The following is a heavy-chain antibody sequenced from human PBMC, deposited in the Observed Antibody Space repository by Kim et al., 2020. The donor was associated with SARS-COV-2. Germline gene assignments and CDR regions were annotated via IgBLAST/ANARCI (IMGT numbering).Heavy chain of an antibody. V-gene: IGHV3-23*01. CDR3: AKVVFEWELFRGGFDY. Sequence: GKGRFTISRDNSKKTLYLQMNSLRAEDTAVYYCAKVVFEWELFRGGFDYWGQGTLVTVSS. J-gene: IGHJ4*02. D-gene: IGHD1-26*01.